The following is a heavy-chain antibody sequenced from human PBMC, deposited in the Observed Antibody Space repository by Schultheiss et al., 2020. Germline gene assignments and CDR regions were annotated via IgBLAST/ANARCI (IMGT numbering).Heavy chain of an antibody. CDR2: IKQDGSET. J-gene: IGHJ6*03. V-gene: IGHV3-7*01. Sequence: GESLKISCAASGFSFSMSNMQWVRQAPAKGLEWVANIKQDGSETYYVDSLKGRFTISRDNARNSLYLQMNSLRAEDTAVYYCAMNMDVWGKGTTVTVSS. CDR1: GFSFSMSN. CDR3: AMNMDV.